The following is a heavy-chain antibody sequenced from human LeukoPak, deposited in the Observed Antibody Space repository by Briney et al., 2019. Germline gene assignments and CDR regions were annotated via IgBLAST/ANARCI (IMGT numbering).Heavy chain of an antibody. CDR1: GFTFSSYW. CDR3: VKDFHNSWTFDY. D-gene: IGHD3/OR15-3a*01. V-gene: IGHV3-74*01. CDR2: INSDGSST. Sequence: GGSLRLSCAASGFTFSSYWMHWVRQAPGKGLVWVSRINSDGSSTSYADSVKGRFTISGDNAKNTLYLQMNSLRVEDTAVYYCVKDFHNSWTFDYWGQGTLVTVSS. J-gene: IGHJ4*02.